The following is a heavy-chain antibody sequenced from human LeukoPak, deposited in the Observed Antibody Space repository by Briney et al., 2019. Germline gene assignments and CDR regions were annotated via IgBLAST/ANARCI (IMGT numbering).Heavy chain of an antibody. J-gene: IGHJ4*02. D-gene: IGHD4-23*01. CDR2: IIPILGIA. CDR3: ARHLGGGNPFENY. Sequence: SVKVSCKASGDTFSSYAISWVRQAPGQGLEWMGRIIPILGIANYAQKFQDRVTITADKSTTTAYMELSSLRSEDTAVYYCARHLGGGNPFENYWGQRTLVTVSS. V-gene: IGHV1-69*04. CDR1: GDTFSSYA.